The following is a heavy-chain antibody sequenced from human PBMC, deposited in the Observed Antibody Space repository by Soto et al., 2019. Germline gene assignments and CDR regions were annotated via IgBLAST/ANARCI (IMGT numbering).Heavy chain of an antibody. D-gene: IGHD6-19*01. J-gene: IGHJ3*02. CDR2: IWYDGSNK. V-gene: IGHV3-33*01. Sequence: LSLSCAASGFTFSSYGMHWVRQAPGKGLEWVAVIWYDGSNKYYADSVKGRFTISRDNSKNTLYLQMNSLRAEDTAVYYCARDKGIAVAVWAFDIWGQGTMVTVSS. CDR3: ARDKGIAVAVWAFDI. CDR1: GFTFSSYG.